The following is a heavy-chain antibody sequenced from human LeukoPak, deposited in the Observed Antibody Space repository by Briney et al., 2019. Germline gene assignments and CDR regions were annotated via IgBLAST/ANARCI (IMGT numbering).Heavy chain of an antibody. J-gene: IGHJ4*02. CDR3: AKVVAGNIDYYFDY. CDR2: ISGTGGST. Sequence: GSLRLSCAASGFTFSNYAMSWVRQAPGKGLEWVAGISGTGGSTHYADSVKGRFTISRDNSKNTVYLHMRNLRVEHTAVYYCAKVVAGNIDYYFDYWGQGILVAVSS. V-gene: IGHV3-23*01. D-gene: IGHD2/OR15-2a*01. CDR1: GFTFSNYA.